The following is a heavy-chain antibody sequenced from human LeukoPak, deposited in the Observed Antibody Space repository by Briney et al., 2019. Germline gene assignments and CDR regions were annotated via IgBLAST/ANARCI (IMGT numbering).Heavy chain of an antibody. V-gene: IGHV4-39*07. CDR1: GGSISSSSYY. D-gene: IGHD3-22*01. CDR3: AREASRYDSSGGSDY. Sequence: SETLSLTCTVSGGSISSSSYYWGWIRQPPGKGLEWIGSIYYSGSTYYNPSLKSRVTISVDTSKNQFSLKLSSVTAADTAVYYCAREASRYDSSGGSDYWGRGTLVTVSS. CDR2: IYYSGST. J-gene: IGHJ4*02.